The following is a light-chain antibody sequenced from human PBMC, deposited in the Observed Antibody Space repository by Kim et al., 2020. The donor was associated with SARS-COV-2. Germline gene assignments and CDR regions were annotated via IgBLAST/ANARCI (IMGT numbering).Light chain of an antibody. CDR2: DVS. CDR1: SSDIGAFNY. J-gene: IGLJ1*01. CDR3: SSYTTAYTRV. Sequence: GQSITISCRGTSSDIGAFNYVSWFQHHPGKAPKLMIYDVSERPSGISNRFSGSTSGNTASLTISGLQAEDEADYYCSSYTTAYTRVFGTGTKVTVL. V-gene: IGLV2-14*03.